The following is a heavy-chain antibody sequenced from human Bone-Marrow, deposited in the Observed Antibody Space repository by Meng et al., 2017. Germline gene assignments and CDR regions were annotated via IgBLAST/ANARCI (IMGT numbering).Heavy chain of an antibody. V-gene: IGHV4-31*01. CDR1: GGSISSGGYY. J-gene: IGHJ3*02. CDR2: IYYSGST. D-gene: IGHD5-18*01. Sequence: SETLSLTCTVSGGSISSGGYYWSWIRQHPGKGLEWIGYIYYSGSTYYNPSLKSLVTISVDTSKNQFSLKLSSVTAADMAVYYCARGRYSYGHHAFDIWGQGTMV. CDR3: ARGRYSYGHHAFDI.